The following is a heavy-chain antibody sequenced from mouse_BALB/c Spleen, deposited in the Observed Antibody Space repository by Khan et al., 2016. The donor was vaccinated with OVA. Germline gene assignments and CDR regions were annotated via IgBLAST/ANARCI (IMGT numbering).Heavy chain of an antibody. CDR3: ARNYDYDEGLAY. Sequence: QVQLQQSGPGLVQPSQSLSITCTVSGFSLTTYGVHWVRQSPGKGLEWLGVIWRGGSTDYNAAFISRLSISQDSSKSQVFFKMNSLQVNDTAIYYCARNYDYDEGLAYWGQGTLVTVSA. V-gene: IGHV2-2*02. CDR1: GFSLTTYG. CDR2: IWRGGST. J-gene: IGHJ3*01. D-gene: IGHD2-4*01.